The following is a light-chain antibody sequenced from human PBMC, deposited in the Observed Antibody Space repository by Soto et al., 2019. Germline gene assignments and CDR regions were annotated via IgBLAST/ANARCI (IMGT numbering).Light chain of an antibody. J-gene: IGLJ1*01. CDR1: SGDVGGYNF. CDR3: SSYTSSSTHYV. V-gene: IGLV2-14*01. Sequence: QSVLTQPASVSGSPGQSITISCTGTSGDVGGYNFVSWYQQQPGKAPKLMIYEVRTRPSGVSNRLSGSKSGNTASLTISGLQAEDEADYYCSSYTSSSTHYVFGTGTKVTVL. CDR2: EVR.